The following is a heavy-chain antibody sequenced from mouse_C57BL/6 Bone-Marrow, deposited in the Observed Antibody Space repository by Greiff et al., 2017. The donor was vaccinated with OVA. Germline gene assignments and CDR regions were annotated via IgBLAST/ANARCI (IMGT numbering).Heavy chain of an antibody. CDR3: ARLVTTAY. V-gene: IGHV2-2*01. D-gene: IGHD2-2*01. J-gene: IGHJ3*01. CDR1: GFSLTSYG. CDR2: IWSGGST. Sequence: QVQLKQSGPGLVKPSQCLSITCTVSGFSLTSYGVHWVRQSPGKGLEWLGVIWSGGSTDYNAAIISRLSISKDNSKSQVFFKMNSLQADDTAIYYCARLVTTAYWGQGTLVTVAA.